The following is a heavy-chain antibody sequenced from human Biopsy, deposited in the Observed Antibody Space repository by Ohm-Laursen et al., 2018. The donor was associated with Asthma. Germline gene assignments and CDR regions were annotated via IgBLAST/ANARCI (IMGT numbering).Heavy chain of an antibody. Sequence: GSLRLSCSASGFTFRSYAMHWARQAPGKGLEWVSTISPDGRSAHGPDSFRGRFTISRDNSRDTLYLQMRSLRADDTAVYYCVKDTVEDRGGYYTFDVWGQGTKVTVSS. D-gene: IGHD3-22*01. CDR3: VKDTVEDRGGYYTFDV. CDR1: GFTFRSYA. V-gene: IGHV3-23*01. J-gene: IGHJ3*01. CDR2: ISPDGRSA.